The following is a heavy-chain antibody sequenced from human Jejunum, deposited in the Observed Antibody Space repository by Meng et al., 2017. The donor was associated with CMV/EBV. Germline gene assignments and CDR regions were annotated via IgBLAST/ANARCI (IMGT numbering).Heavy chain of an antibody. CDR3: ARDRATLVEWLA. D-gene: IGHD6-19*01. V-gene: IGHV3-23*04. CDR2: ISGSGYST. J-gene: IGHJ5*02. CDR1: GFTFSTHA. Sequence: LVGSGGGLVQPGGSLRLSCAASGFTFSTHAMNWVRQAPGKGLEWVSAISGSGYSTYYADSVKGRFTISRDNSKNTLYLQMNSLTTEDTAVYYCARDRATLVEWLAWGQGTLVTVSS.